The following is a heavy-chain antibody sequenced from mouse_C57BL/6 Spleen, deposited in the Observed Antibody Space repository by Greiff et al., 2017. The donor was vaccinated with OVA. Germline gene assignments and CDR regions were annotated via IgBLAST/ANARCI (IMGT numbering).Heavy chain of an antibody. V-gene: IGHV1-55*01. D-gene: IGHD1-1*01. CDR3: ARPRYYGSSYRFDY. CDR1: GYTFTSYW. Sequence: QVQLQQPGAELVKPGASVKMSCKASGYTFTSYWITWVKQRPGQGLEWIGDIYPGSGSTNYNAKFKSKATLTVATSSSTAYMQLSSLTSEDSAVYYCARPRYYGSSYRFDYWGQGTTPTVSS. J-gene: IGHJ2*01. CDR2: IYPGSGST.